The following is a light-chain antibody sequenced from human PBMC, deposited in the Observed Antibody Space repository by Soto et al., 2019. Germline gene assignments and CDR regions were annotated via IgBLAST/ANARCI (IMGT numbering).Light chain of an antibody. V-gene: IGLV4-69*01. CDR3: QTWGTGILV. CDR2: LNSDGSH. J-gene: IGLJ2*01. CDR1: SEHSRNA. Sequence: QLVLTQSPSASASLGASVKLTCTLSSEHSRNAIAWHQQQPEKGPRYLMKLNSDGSHSNGGGIPDRFSGTSSGAERYLTITSLQYEEEADYYCQTWGTGILVFGGGTKVTVL.